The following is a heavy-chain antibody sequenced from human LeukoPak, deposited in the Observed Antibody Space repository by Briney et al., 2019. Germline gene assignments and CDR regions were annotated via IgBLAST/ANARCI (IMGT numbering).Heavy chain of an antibody. D-gene: IGHD4/OR15-4a*01. Sequence: GGSLRLSCAASGFTFSGYPMSWVRQAPGKGLEWVSTFSGGGGSTYYADSVKGRFTISRDNSKNTLYLQMNSLRPEDTAVYYCAKGHDYIDYWGQGTLVTVSS. CDR2: FSGGGGST. J-gene: IGHJ4*02. CDR1: GFTFSGYP. V-gene: IGHV3-23*01. CDR3: AKGHDYIDY.